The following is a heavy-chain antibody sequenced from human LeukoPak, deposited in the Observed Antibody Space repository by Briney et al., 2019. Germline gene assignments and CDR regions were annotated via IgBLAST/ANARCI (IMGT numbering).Heavy chain of an antibody. Sequence: ASVKVSCKASGYTFISFDINWVRQVTGQGLEWMGWMNPNNGNTGYAQKFQGRVTMTRDMSTSTVYMELSSLRSEDTAVYYCAREEHCSSTSCYGVYPDYWGQGTLVTVSS. D-gene: IGHD2-2*01. CDR1: GYTFISFD. CDR3: AREEHCSSTSCYGVYPDY. V-gene: IGHV1-8*02. J-gene: IGHJ4*02. CDR2: MNPNNGNT.